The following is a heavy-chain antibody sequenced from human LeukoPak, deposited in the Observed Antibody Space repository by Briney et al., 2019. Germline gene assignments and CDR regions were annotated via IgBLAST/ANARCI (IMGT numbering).Heavy chain of an antibody. D-gene: IGHD3-10*01. CDR3: ARDRITMVRGVIYRYFDY. CDR2: IYTSGST. Sequence: SETLSLTCTGSGGSISSGSYYWSWIRQPAGKGLEWIGRIYTSGSTNYNPSLKSRVTISVDTSKNQFSLKLSSVTAADTAVYYCARDRITMVRGVIYRYFDYWGQGTLVTVSS. J-gene: IGHJ4*02. V-gene: IGHV4-61*02. CDR1: GGSISSGSYY.